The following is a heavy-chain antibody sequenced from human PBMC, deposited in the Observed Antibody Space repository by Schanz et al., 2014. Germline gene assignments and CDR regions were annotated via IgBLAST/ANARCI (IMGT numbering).Heavy chain of an antibody. CDR3: ARDLISSGWYG. CDR2: ISGSGVTI. J-gene: IGHJ4*02. CDR1: GFSFRKSA. D-gene: IGHD6-19*01. V-gene: IGHV3-23*01. Sequence: EVQLLESGGGLVQPGGSLRLSCAASGFSFRKSAMSWVRQTPGKGLEWVSVISGSGVTIYYADSVKGRFTISRDNSKNTLYLQMNSLRAEDTAVYYCARDLISSGWYGWGQGTLVTVSS.